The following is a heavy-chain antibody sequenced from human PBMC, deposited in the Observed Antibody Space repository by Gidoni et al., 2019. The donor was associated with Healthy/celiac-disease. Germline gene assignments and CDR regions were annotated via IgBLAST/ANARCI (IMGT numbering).Heavy chain of an antibody. J-gene: IGHJ6*02. Sequence: QVQLVESGGGVVQPGRSLRLSCAASGFTFGSYGMHWVRQAPGKGLEGVAVIWYDGSNKYYADSVKGRFTISRDNSKNTLYLQMNSLRAEDTAVYYCARSRGGTGTTPYYYYYGMDVWGQGTTVTVSS. CDR3: ARSRGGTGTTPYYYYYGMDV. CDR1: GFTFGSYG. CDR2: IWYDGSNK. D-gene: IGHD1-1*01. V-gene: IGHV3-33*01.